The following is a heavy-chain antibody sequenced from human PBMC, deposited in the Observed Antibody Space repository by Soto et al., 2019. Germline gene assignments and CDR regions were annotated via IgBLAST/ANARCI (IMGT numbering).Heavy chain of an antibody. CDR3: ARRPDGYDM. V-gene: IGHV4-34*02. CDR2: INHSGST. J-gene: IGHJ3*02. D-gene: IGHD6-6*01. CDR1: CWFFSGYQ. Sequence: QVQLQQLGAGLLRPLENLSLPCAGYCWFFSGYQWGLIRQPPGKGLGGIGEINHSGSTKYNPSLKSRVTISVDTSKNQFSLKLTSVTAADTAVYYCARRPDGYDMWGQGTMVTVSS.